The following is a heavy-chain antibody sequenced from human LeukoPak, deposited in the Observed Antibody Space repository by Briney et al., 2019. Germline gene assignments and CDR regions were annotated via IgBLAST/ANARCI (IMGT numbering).Heavy chain of an antibody. V-gene: IGHV3-23*01. Sequence: PGGSLRLSCAASGFTFSNYAMSWVRQAPGKGLEWVSAISGSGGDTFYTDSVKGRFTISRDNSKNTLYLQMNSLRAEDTAVYYCAKDVDGDYGDYWGQGTLVTVSS. J-gene: IGHJ4*02. CDR1: GFTFSNYA. CDR3: AKDVDGDYGDY. D-gene: IGHD4-17*01. CDR2: ISGSGGDT.